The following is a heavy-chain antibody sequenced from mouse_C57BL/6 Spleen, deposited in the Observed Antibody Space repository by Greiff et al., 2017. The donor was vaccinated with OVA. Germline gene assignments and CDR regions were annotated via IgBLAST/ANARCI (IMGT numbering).Heavy chain of an antibody. V-gene: IGHV5-16*01. Sequence: EVQVVASEGGLVQPGSSMKLSCTASGFPFSDYYMALVRQVPEKGLEWVANINYDGSSTYYLDSLKSRFIISGDNAKNILYLQMSSLKSEDTATYYCARGRWLFAYWGQGTLVTVSA. CDR1: GFPFSDYY. CDR2: INYDGSST. CDR3: ARGRWLFAY. D-gene: IGHD2-3*01. J-gene: IGHJ3*01.